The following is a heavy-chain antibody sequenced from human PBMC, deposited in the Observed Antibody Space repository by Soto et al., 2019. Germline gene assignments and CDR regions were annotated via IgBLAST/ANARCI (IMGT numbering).Heavy chain of an antibody. V-gene: IGHV1-3*04. D-gene: IGHD2-2*01. CDR2: INTDNGKT. Sequence: GASVKVSFKASGYTFTNYSMHWVRQAPGQRLEWMGWINTDNGKTRDSQRFQDRVTLTRDTSANTAYMELSSLTYEDTAVYYCARAGNCTSTTCFSGWLDPWGQGTLVTVSS. CDR1: GYTFTNYS. CDR3: ARAGNCTSTTCFSGWLDP. J-gene: IGHJ5*02.